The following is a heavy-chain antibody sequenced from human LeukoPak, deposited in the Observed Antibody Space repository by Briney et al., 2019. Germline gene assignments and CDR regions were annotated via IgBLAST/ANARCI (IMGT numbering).Heavy chain of an antibody. J-gene: IGHJ6*02. CDR2: ISTSSSYI. CDR1: GFTFSDYY. D-gene: IGHD2-15*01. V-gene: IGHV3-11*06. CDR3: ARGAVVAATLVRGDQYSMDV. Sequence: PGGSLRLSCAASGFTFSDYYTSWIRQAPGKGLEWVSSISTSSSYIYYADSVKGRFTVSRDNAKDSLDLQMSNLRVEDAAVYYCARGAVVAATLVRGDQYSMDVWGQGTTVTVSS.